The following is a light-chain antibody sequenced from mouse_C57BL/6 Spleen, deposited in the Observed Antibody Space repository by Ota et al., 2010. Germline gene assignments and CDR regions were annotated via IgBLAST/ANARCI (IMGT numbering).Light chain of an antibody. J-gene: IGKJ2*01. CDR3: QQYNSYPFT. Sequence: DIVMTQSXKFMSTSVGDRVTVTCKASQNVATNVAWYQQKPGQSPKALIYSTSYRYSGVPNRFTGSGSGTDFTLTISNVQSEDLAEYFCQQYNSYPFTFGGGTKLEIK. V-gene: IGKV6-15*01. CDR1: QNVATN. CDR2: STS.